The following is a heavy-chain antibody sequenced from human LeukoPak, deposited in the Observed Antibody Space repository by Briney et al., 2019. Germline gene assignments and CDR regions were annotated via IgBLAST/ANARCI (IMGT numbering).Heavy chain of an antibody. D-gene: IGHD2-21*02. V-gene: IGHV3-53*01. CDR1: EFSVGSNY. J-gene: IGHJ4*02. CDR2: IYSGGST. CDR3: ARVWGGGDSNLIDY. Sequence: GGSLRLSCAASEFSVGSNYMTWVRQAPGKGLEWVSLIYSGGSTYYADSVKGRFTISRDNSKNTLYLQMNSLRAEDTAVYYCARVWGGGDSNLIDYWGQGTLVTVSS.